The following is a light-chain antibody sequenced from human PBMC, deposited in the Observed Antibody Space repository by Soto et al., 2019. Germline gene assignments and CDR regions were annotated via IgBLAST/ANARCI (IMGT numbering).Light chain of an antibody. CDR1: QSVSSN. J-gene: IGKJ1*01. Sequence: EIVMTQSPATLSVSPWERATLSCRASQSVSSNLAWYQQKPGQAPRLLIYGASSRATGIPDRFSGSGSGTEFTLTINSLQSEDFAVYYCQQYNNWPMWTFGQGTKVDIK. CDR3: QQYNNWPMWT. V-gene: IGKV3D-15*01. CDR2: GAS.